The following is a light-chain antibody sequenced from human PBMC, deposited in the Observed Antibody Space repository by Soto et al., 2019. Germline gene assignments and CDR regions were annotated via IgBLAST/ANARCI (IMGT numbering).Light chain of an antibody. V-gene: IGKV1-39*01. CDR1: QTVNTY. J-gene: IGKJ1*01. CDR2: AAS. CDR3: EQRYSTAWT. Sequence: DIQRTQYPSSLASCRCERFTITCWASQTVNTYLHWYQQKPGKAPKLLIYAASNLQSGVPSRFIGSGSGTTFVLSLRSLHPKGSAPYYYEQRYSTAWTFGLGTKVDIK.